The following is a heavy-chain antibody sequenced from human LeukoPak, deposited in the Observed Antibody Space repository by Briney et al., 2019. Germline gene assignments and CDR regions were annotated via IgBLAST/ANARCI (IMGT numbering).Heavy chain of an antibody. Sequence: SETLSLTCTVSGGSTSSYYWSWIRQPPGKGLEWIGYIYYSGSTNYNPSLKSRVTISVDTSKNQFSLKLSSVTAADTAVYYCARHWAYCSGGSCYSGAFDIWGQGTMVTVSS. CDR3: ARHWAYCSGGSCYSGAFDI. D-gene: IGHD2-15*01. CDR2: IYYSGST. V-gene: IGHV4-59*08. CDR1: GGSTSSYY. J-gene: IGHJ3*02.